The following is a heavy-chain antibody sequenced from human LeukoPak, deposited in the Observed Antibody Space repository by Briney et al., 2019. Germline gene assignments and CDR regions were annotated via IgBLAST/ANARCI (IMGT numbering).Heavy chain of an antibody. Sequence: GESLRLSCAATGFTVTTNYMNWVRQAPGKGLEWVSVIYSGGSTYYADSVKGRFTISRDNSKNTLYLQMNSLRAEDTAVYYCARARGGYFDYWGQGTLVTVSS. D-gene: IGHD3-10*01. CDR3: ARARGGYFDY. CDR1: GFTVTTNY. CDR2: IYSGGST. V-gene: IGHV3-66*01. J-gene: IGHJ4*02.